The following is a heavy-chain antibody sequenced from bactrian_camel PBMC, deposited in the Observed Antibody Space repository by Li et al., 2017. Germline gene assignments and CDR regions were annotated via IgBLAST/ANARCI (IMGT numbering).Heavy chain of an antibody. CDR3: ATGRSAESGWADFGY. CDR2: IDSGGTT. J-gene: IGHJ6*01. Sequence: HVQLVESGGGSVQAGGSLRLSCAASGYSYSGYCMGWFRQAPGNEREGVASIDSGGTTHIADSVKGRFTISRDNAKNTVYLQMNSLKPEDTAVYYCATGRSAESGWADFGYWGQGTQVTVS. D-gene: IGHD3*01. CDR1: GYSYSGYC. V-gene: IGHV3S55*01.